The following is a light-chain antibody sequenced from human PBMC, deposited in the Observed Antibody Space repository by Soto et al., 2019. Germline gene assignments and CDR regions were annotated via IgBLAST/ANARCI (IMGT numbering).Light chain of an antibody. CDR3: HCHQFDSSRVYS. CDR2: GGS. J-gene: IGKJ2*03. V-gene: IGKV3-20*01. Sequence: EIVLTQSPVTLFLSPGERATLSCTASQSVTSTYLAWYQQKPGQSPRLIIYGGSTRASDFPDRFSGGGSGTDFTLIISRVEPDDSAVYYCHCHQFDSSRVYSFGQGKKLEI. CDR1: QSVTSTY.